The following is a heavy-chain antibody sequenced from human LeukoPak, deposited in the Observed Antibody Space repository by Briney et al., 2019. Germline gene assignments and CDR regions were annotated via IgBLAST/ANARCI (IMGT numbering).Heavy chain of an antibody. CDR2: INHSGST. Sequence: SETLSLTCAVYGGSFSGYYWSWIRQPPGKGLEWIGEINHSGSTNYNPSLKSRVTISVDTSKNQFSLKLSSVTAADTAVYYCARIEYSSSYRFDPWGQGTLVTVSS. CDR1: GGSFSGYY. V-gene: IGHV4-34*01. CDR3: ARIEYSSSYRFDP. J-gene: IGHJ5*02. D-gene: IGHD6-6*01.